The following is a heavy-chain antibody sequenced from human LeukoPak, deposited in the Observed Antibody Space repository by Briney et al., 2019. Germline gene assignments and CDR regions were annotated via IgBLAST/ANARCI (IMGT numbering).Heavy chain of an antibody. V-gene: IGHV4-61*01. CDR2: IYYSGST. D-gene: IGHD3-22*01. Sequence: SETLSLTCTVSGGSVSSNIYYWNWIRQPPGKGLEWIGYIYYSGSTNYNPSLTSRVTISVDTSKNQFSLKLTSLTAADTAVYYCAREDSSGYLGYWGQGTLVTVSS. J-gene: IGHJ4*02. CDR1: GGSVSSNIYY. CDR3: AREDSSGYLGY.